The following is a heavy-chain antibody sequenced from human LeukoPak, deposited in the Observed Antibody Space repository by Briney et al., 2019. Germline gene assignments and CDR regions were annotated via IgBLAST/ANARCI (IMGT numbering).Heavy chain of an antibody. D-gene: IGHD2-2*01. CDR1: GFTFSSYW. CDR2: IKQDGGET. Sequence: GGSLRLSCAASGFTFSSYWMSWVRQAPGKGLEWVANIKQDGGETFYVDSVKGRFTISRDNAKNSLYLQMNSLRAEDTAVYYCARSTYCSSTSCPFDYWGQGTLVTVSS. V-gene: IGHV3-7*03. CDR3: ARSTYCSSTSCPFDY. J-gene: IGHJ4*02.